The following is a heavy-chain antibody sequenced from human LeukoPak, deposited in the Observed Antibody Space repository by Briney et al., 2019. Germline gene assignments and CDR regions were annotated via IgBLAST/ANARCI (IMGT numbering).Heavy chain of an antibody. D-gene: IGHD2-15*01. Sequence: SETLSLTCTVFVDSVTGYFLNWVRQPPGKGLEWIGHIYKIGTTNYNPSLKSRLNISADTAKNQFYLQLRSVTAADTAVYYCVIGVGWQPDYWGQGALVTVSS. V-gene: IGHV4-59*02. CDR3: VIGVGWQPDY. CDR2: IYKIGTT. J-gene: IGHJ4*02. CDR1: VDSVTGYF.